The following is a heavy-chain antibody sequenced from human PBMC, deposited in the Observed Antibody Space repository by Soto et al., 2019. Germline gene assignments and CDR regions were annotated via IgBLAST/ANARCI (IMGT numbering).Heavy chain of an antibody. CDR2: LSTYNGKT. Sequence: QVELMQSGGEVKRPGASVKVSCKSSRYTFTSHGISWVRQAPGQGLEWMGWLSTYNGKTDSAQKFQGRVTMTADTRTNTAYMELRSLRSDDTAVYYCARLLTEGATFREDAFDIWGQGTKVTVSS. D-gene: IGHD1-26*01. V-gene: IGHV1-18*01. J-gene: IGHJ3*02. CDR3: ARLLTEGATFREDAFDI. CDR1: RYTFTSHG.